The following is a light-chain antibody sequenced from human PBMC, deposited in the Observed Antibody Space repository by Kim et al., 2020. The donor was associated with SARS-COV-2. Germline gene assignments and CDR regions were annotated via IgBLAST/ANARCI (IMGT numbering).Light chain of an antibody. CDR1: SGHSSYA. J-gene: IGLJ3*02. CDR3: QTWGAGMGV. Sequence: QLVLTQSPSASASLGASVKLTCTRSSGHSSYAIAWHQQQPEKGPRYLMKVNSDGSHSKGDGIPDRFSGSSSGAERYLTISSLQSEDEADYYCQTWGAGMGVFGGGTQLTVL. V-gene: IGLV4-69*01. CDR2: VNSDGSH.